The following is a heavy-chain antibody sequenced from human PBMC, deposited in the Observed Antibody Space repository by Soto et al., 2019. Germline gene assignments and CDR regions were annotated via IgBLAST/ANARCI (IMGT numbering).Heavy chain of an antibody. J-gene: IGHJ6*02. CDR2: INPSGGST. CDR3: ARGVITTEYGMDV. Sequence: ASVKVSCKASGYTFTSYYMHWVRQAPGQGLEWMGIINPSGGSTSYAQKFQGRVTMTRDTSTSTVYMELSSPRSEDTAVYSCARGVITTEYGMDVWGQGTTVTVSS. CDR1: GYTFTSYY. V-gene: IGHV1-46*01. D-gene: IGHD3-22*01.